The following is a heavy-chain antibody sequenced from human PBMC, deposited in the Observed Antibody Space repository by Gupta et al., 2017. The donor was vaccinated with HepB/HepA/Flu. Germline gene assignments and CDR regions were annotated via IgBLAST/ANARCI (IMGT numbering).Heavy chain of an antibody. CDR1: GFTFSSYE. J-gene: IGHJ6*02. CDR3: ARENSGWYGMDV. CDR2: ISSSDSTI. V-gene: IGHV3-48*03. Sequence: EVQLVESGGGSVQPGGSLRLSCAASGFTFSSYEMNWVRQAPGRGLEWVSYISSSDSTIYYADSVKGRFIISRDNAKNSLFLQMKSLRAEDTAVYYYARENSGWYGMDVWGQGTAVTVYS. D-gene: IGHD6-19*01.